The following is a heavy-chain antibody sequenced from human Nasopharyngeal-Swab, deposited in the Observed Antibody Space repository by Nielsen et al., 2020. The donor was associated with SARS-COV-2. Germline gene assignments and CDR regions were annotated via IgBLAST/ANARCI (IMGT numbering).Heavy chain of an antibody. Sequence: GGSLTLSCAASGFTFSSYSMNWVRQAPGKGMEWVSSISSSSSYIYYADSVQGRFTISRDNAKNSLYLQMNSLRAEDTAVYYCARDGGNSSSWYWYYYYYMDVWGKGTTVTVSS. D-gene: IGHD6-13*01. J-gene: IGHJ6*03. CDR3: ARDGGNSSSWYWYYYYYMDV. CDR2: ISSSSSYI. CDR1: GFTFSSYS. V-gene: IGHV3-21*01.